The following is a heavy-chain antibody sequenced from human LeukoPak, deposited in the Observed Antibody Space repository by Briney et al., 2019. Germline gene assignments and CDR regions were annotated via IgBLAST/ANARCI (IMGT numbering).Heavy chain of an antibody. CDR2: IDYSGST. CDR1: GGSISSYY. D-gene: IGHD5-24*01. CDR3: ARSRRDEGGTWGYYGMDV. J-gene: IGHJ6*02. V-gene: IGHV4-59*01. Sequence: SETLSLTCTVSGGSISSYYWSWIRQPPGKGLECIGYIDYSGSTNYNPSLKSRVTISVDTSKNQFSLKLSSVTAADTAVYYCARSRRDEGGTWGYYGMDVWGQGTTVTVSS.